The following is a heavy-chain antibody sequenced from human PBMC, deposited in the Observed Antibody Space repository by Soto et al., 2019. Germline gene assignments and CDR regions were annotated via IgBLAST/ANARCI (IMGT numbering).Heavy chain of an antibody. CDR3: ARVFGLGCSSTSCYAATHHYYYYYMDV. Sequence: GGSLRLSCAASGFTFSSYSMNWVRQAPGKGLEWVSYISSSSSTIYYADSVKGRFTISRDNAKNSLYLQMNSLRAEDTAVYYCARVFGLGCSSTSCYAATHHYYYYYMDVWGKGTTVTVSS. D-gene: IGHD2-2*01. J-gene: IGHJ6*03. V-gene: IGHV3-48*01. CDR2: ISSSSSTI. CDR1: GFTFSSYS.